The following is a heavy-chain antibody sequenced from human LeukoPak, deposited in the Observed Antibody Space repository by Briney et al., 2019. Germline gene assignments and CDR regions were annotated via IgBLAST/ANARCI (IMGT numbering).Heavy chain of an antibody. CDR2: ISPYNANT. Sequence: ASVKVSCKASGYTFTTYGISWVRQAPGQGLEWMGWISPYNANTYYVQNLRGRVTMTTDTSTSTAYMELRSLRSDDTAVYYCARRAHSSGYQDYWGQGALVTVSS. V-gene: IGHV1-18*01. J-gene: IGHJ4*02. CDR1: GYTFTTYG. CDR3: ARRAHSSGYQDY. D-gene: IGHD3-22*01.